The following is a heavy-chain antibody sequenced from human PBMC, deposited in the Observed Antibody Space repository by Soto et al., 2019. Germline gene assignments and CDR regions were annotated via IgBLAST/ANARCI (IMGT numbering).Heavy chain of an antibody. CDR1: GFTFDDYI. D-gene: IGHD3-16*01. V-gene: IGHV3-43*01. Sequence: EVQLVESGGIVVQPGGSLRLSCVVSGFTFDDYIMHWVRQAPEKGLEWVSLITWDGRRTYYADSVKGRFTISRDNSKNSLFLQMSNLRTEDTALYHCVKHIGGRHTSRYGMEVWGQWTTVTVSS. J-gene: IGHJ6*02. CDR2: ITWDGRRT. CDR3: VKHIGGRHTSRYGMEV.